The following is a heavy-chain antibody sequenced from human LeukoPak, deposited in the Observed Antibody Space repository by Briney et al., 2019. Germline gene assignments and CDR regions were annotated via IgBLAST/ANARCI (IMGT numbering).Heavy chain of an antibody. CDR1: GGTFSIYA. CDR2: SIPIFGTA. CDR3: AREDYSDSSGYFFDY. Sequence: SVTVSFKGSGGTFSIYAISWVRQGPGQGVGRGGGSIPIFGTANYAQKFQGRVTITADESTSTAYMELSSLRSEDTAVYYCAREDYSDSSGYFFDYWGQGTLVTVSS. V-gene: IGHV1-69*13. D-gene: IGHD3-22*01. J-gene: IGHJ4*02.